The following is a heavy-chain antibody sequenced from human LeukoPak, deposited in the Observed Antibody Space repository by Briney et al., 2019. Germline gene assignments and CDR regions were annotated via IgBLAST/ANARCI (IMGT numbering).Heavy chain of an antibody. Sequence: PGGSLRLSCAASGFTFSTYWMHWGRQVPGKGLVWVSRINTDGTTTTYADSVKGRFIISRDNAKNTLYLQMNGLRAEDTAVYYCARESGFCSGPNCYRPEDYWGQGTLVTVSS. D-gene: IGHD2-2*01. J-gene: IGHJ4*02. CDR1: GFTFSTYW. CDR2: INTDGTTT. CDR3: ARESGFCSGPNCYRPEDY. V-gene: IGHV3-74*01.